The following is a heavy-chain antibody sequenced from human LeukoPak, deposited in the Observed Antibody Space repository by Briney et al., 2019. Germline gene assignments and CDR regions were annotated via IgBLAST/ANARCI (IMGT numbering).Heavy chain of an antibody. CDR3: SSSRGYDYGMDV. V-gene: IGHV3-23*01. J-gene: IGHJ6*02. D-gene: IGHD6-13*01. Sequence: GGSLRLSCAASGFTVSSNYMSWVRQAPGKGLEWVSVISGSGGSTDYADSVKGRFTISRDNSKKTLYLQMYSLRAEDTAVYYCSSSRGYDYGMDVWGQGTTVTVSS. CDR1: GFTVSSNY. CDR2: ISGSGGST.